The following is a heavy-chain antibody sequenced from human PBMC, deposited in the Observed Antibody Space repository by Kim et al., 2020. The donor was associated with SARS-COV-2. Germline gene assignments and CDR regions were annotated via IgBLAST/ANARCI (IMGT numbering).Heavy chain of an antibody. CDR2: INAGGNIR. Sequence: GGSLRLSCAASGLTFRSHEMNWVRQAPGKGLEWISYINAGGNIRYYADSLKGRVTISRDNAKNSLYLQINSLRAEDTAVYFCARETTVTPDAFDIWGLGTLVTVSS. CDR1: GLTFRSHE. J-gene: IGHJ3*02. V-gene: IGHV3-48*03. D-gene: IGHD4-17*01. CDR3: ARETTVTPDAFDI.